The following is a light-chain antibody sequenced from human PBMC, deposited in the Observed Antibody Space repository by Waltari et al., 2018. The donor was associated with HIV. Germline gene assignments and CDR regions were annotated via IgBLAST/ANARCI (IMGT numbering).Light chain of an antibody. Sequence: EIVLTQSPGTLSLSPGERATLSCRSSQIVSSNSLAWYQQRGGQAPRLLIYAASSRATGIPDRFSGSGSGTDFTLTISRLEPEDCAVYYCHEYGSSPPRTFGQGTRLEIK. J-gene: IGKJ5*01. CDR1: QIVSSNS. CDR2: AAS. CDR3: HEYGSSPPRT. V-gene: IGKV3-20*01.